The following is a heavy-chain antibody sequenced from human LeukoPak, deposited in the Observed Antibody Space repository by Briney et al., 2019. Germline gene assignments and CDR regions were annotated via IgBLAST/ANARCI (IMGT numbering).Heavy chain of an antibody. J-gene: IGHJ4*02. CDR3: ARANCSSTSCYLDY. V-gene: IGHV4-34*01. CDR1: GGSFSGYY. D-gene: IGHD2-2*01. CDR2: INHSGST. Sequence: SETLSLTCAVYGGSFSGYYWSWIRQPPGKGLEWIGEINHSGSTNYNPSLKSRVTISVDTSKNQFSLKLSSVTATDTAVYYCARANCSSTSCYLDYWGQGTLVTVSS.